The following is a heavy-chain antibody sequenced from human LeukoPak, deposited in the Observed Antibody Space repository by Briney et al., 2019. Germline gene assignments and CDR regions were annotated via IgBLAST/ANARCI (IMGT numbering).Heavy chain of an antibody. CDR3: ATDRDLTTGTTWGAGWRWGPSAFDI. Sequence: ASVKVSCKVSGYTLTELSMHWVRQAPGKGLEWMGGFDPEDGETIYAQKFQGRVTMTEDTSTDTAYMELSSLRSEDTAVYYCATDRDLTTGTTWGAGWRWGPSAFDIWGQGTMVTVSS. V-gene: IGHV1-24*01. CDR2: FDPEDGET. J-gene: IGHJ3*02. CDR1: GYTLTELS. D-gene: IGHD1-1*01.